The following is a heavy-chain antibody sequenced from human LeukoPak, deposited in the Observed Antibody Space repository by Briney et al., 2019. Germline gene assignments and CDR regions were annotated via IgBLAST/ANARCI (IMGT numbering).Heavy chain of an antibody. CDR1: GFTLSTYG. V-gene: IGHV3-30*03. CDR3: VRDKYRFDY. J-gene: IGHJ4*02. D-gene: IGHD3-16*02. Sequence: PGRSLRLSCAASGFTLSTYGMHWVRQAPGKGLEWVAVISDGGSNQYYADSVKGRFTISRDNSKNTLYLQMNSLRPEDTAVYYCVRDKYRFDYWGQGTLATVSS. CDR2: ISDGGSNQ.